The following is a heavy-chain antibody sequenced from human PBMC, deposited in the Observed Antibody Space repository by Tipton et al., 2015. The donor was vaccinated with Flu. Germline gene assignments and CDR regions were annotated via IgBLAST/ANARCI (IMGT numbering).Heavy chain of an antibody. CDR3: ARSFWEKKLLWTSYYSYGLDV. J-gene: IGHJ6*02. CDR1: GGTFGRNA. Sequence: VQLVQSGAEVKKPGSSVKVSCKASGGTFGRNAISWVRQAPGQGLEWMGGIIPIFGAVDHAQKFRDRVTITADESTYTVYMEMSGLRDKDTAVYYRARSFWEKKLLWTSYYSYGLDVWGQGTTVTVSS. CDR2: IIPIFGAV. V-gene: IGHV1-69*12. D-gene: IGHD3-10*01.